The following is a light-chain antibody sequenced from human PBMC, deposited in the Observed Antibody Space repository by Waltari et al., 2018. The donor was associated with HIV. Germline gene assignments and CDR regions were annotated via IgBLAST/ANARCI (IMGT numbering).Light chain of an antibody. V-gene: IGLV2-14*01. J-gene: IGLJ2*01. CDR2: DVS. CDR1: SSDVGGYNY. Sequence: QSALTQPASVSGSPGQSITISCTGTSSDVGGYNYVPWYQQHPGKAPKLMIYDVSNRPSGVSNSFSGSKSGNTASLTISGLQAEDEADYYCSSYTSSSTLVFGGGTKLTVL. CDR3: SSYTSSSTLV.